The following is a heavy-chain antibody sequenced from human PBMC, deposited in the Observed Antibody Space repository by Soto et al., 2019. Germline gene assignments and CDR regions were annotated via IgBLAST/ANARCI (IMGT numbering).Heavy chain of an antibody. D-gene: IGHD6-19*01. J-gene: IGHJ6*02. CDR1: GFIFSNFG. V-gene: IGHV3-33*01. CDR2: IWYDGSNE. Sequence: LRLSFAASGFIFSNFGMHWVRQAPGKGLEWVAVIWYDGSNEYYADSVKGRFTISKDNSKNTLYLQMNSLRAEDTAVYYCARDDIPGRAVATYGMDVWGQGTTVTVSS. CDR3: ARDDIPGRAVATYGMDV.